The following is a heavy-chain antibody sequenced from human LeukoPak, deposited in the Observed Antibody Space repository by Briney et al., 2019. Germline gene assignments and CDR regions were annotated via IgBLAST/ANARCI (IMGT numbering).Heavy chain of an antibody. CDR1: GGSISSSSYY. CDR3: ARGEGMAQWEDYYYGMDV. CDR2: INHSGST. Sequence: PSETLSLTCTVSGGSISSSSYYWGWIRQPPGKGLEWIGEINHSGSTNYNPSLKSRVTISVDTSKNQFSLKLSSVTAADTAVYYCARGEGMAQWEDYYYGMDVWGQGTTVTVSS. V-gene: IGHV4-39*07. D-gene: IGHD1-26*01. J-gene: IGHJ6*02.